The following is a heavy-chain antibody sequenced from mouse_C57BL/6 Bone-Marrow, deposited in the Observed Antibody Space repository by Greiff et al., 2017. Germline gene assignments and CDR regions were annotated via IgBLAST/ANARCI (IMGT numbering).Heavy chain of an antibody. CDR2: IWSGGST. J-gene: IGHJ3*01. CDR3: ARNDGYYRAWFAY. Sequence: QVQLKESGPGLVQPSQSLSITCTVSGFSLTSYGVHWVRQSPGKGLEWLGVIWSGGSTDYNAAFISRLSISKDNSKSQVFFKMNSLQADDTAIYDGARNDGYYRAWFAYWGQGTLVTVSA. D-gene: IGHD2-3*01. CDR1: GFSLTSYG. V-gene: IGHV2-2*01.